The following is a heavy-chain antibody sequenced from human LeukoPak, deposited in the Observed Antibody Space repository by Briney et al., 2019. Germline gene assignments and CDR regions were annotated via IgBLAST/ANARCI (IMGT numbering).Heavy chain of an antibody. Sequence: SQTLSLTCAISGDSVSSNSAAWNWIRQSPSRGLEWLGRTYYRSKWYNDYAVSVKSRITINPDTSKNQFSLQLNSVTPEDTAVCYCVRLQQLVLNYYYGMDVWGQGTTVTVSS. V-gene: IGHV6-1*01. J-gene: IGHJ6*02. CDR1: GDSVSSNSAA. CDR3: VRLQQLVLNYYYGMDV. D-gene: IGHD6-13*01. CDR2: TYYRSKWYN.